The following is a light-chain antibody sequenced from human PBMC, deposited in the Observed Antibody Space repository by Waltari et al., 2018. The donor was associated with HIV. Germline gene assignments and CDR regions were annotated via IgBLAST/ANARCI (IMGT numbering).Light chain of an antibody. CDR3: QQYYHVPVT. CDR1: QRIFYSSNNKHY. J-gene: IGKJ5*01. CDR2: WAS. Sequence: DIVLTQSPDSLAVSLCERATINCQASQRIFYSSNNKHYLAWYQHKPGQPPKLLIYWASTRESGVPDRFSGSGSGTDFTLTISSLQPEDVAVYYCQQYYHVPVTFGQGTRLEIK. V-gene: IGKV4-1*01.